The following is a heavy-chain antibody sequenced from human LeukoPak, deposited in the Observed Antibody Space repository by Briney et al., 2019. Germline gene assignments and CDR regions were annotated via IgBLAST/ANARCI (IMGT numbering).Heavy chain of an antibody. CDR3: AKDRGRPYYFDY. Sequence: GGSLRLSCAASGFTFSSYAMSWVRQAPGKGLEWVSAISFSGGSSYYADSVKGRFTISRDNSKNTLYLQMNSLRAEDTAVYYCAKDRGRPYYFDYWGQGTLVTVSS. CDR2: ISFSGGSS. V-gene: IGHV3-23*01. D-gene: IGHD2-15*01. J-gene: IGHJ4*02. CDR1: GFTFSSYA.